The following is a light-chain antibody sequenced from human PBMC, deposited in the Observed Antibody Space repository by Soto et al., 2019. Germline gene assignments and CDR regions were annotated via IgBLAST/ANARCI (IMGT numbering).Light chain of an antibody. CDR2: EVS. CDR1: SSDVGGYNY. V-gene: IGLV2-8*01. Sequence: QSALTQPPSASGSPGQSVTISCTGTSSDVGGYNYVSWYQQHPGKAPKLMIYEVSKRPSGVPDRFSGSKSGNTASLTVSGLQPEDEADYYCSSYAGSNEPVFGTGTKLTVL. J-gene: IGLJ1*01. CDR3: SSYAGSNEPV.